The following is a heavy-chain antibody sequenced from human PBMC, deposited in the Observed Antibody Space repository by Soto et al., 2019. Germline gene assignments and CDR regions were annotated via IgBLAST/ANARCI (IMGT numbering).Heavy chain of an antibody. D-gene: IGHD6-13*01. CDR1: GFSLSNARMG. Sequence: QVTLKESGPVLVKPTETLTLTCTVSGFSLSNARMGVSLIRQPPGKALEWLAHIFWNDETSYSPSLRSRLTISKDTSKSQVVLTMTNMDPVDTATYYCARPAHSSSWLSFSYWGQGTLVTVSS. V-gene: IGHV2-26*01. CDR3: ARPAHSSSWLSFSY. CDR2: IFWNDET. J-gene: IGHJ4*02.